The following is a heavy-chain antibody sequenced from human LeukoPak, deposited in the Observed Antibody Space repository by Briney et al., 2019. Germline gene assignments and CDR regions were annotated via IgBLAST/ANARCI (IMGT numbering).Heavy chain of an antibody. CDR1: GFTFSTFA. CDR2: ISGSGGIT. Sequence: PGGSLRLSCAASGFTFSTFAMTWVRQAPGKGLEWVSLISGSGGITYYADSVNGRFTISRGNSKNTLYLQMHSLRAEDTAVYYCAARPGEVAVPFDYWGQGTLVTVSS. J-gene: IGHJ4*02. V-gene: IGHV3-23*01. D-gene: IGHD2-15*01. CDR3: AARPGEVAVPFDY.